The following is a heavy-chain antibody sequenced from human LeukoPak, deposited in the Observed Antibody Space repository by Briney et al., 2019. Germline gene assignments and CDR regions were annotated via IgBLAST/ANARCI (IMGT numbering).Heavy chain of an antibody. CDR1: GGTFSSYA. J-gene: IGHJ1*01. Sequence: SVKVSCKASGGTFSSYAISWVRQAPGQGLEWMGGIIPIFGTANYAQKFQGRVTITADESTSTAYMKLSSLRSEDTAVYYCARGKEDYYFQHWGQGTLVTVSS. CDR2: IIPIFGTA. D-gene: IGHD2-15*01. V-gene: IGHV1-69*13. CDR3: ARGKEDYYFQH.